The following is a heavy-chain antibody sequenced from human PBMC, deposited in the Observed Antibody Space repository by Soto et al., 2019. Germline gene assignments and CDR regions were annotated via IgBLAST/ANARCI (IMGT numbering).Heavy chain of an antibody. CDR2: ISYDGSNK. V-gene: IGHV3-30*03. D-gene: IGHD1-26*01. Sequence: GGSLRLSCAASGFTFSSYGMHWVRQAPGKGLEWVAVISYDGSNKYYADSVKGRFTISRDNSKNTLYLQMNSLRSEDTAVYYCASPQSADWDRDAFDIWGQGTMVTVSS. J-gene: IGHJ3*02. CDR3: ASPQSADWDRDAFDI. CDR1: GFTFSSYG.